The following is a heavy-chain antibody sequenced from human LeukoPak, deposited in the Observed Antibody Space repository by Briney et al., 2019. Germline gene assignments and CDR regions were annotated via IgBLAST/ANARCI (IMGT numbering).Heavy chain of an antibody. V-gene: IGHV3-48*03. CDR1: GFTFSSYE. J-gene: IGHJ4*02. CDR3: ARGSIGGKVGYLDY. Sequence: KSGGSLRLSCAASGFTFSSYEMNWVRQAPGKGLEWVSYISSSGSTVYYADSVKGRFTISRDIAKNSLYLQMNSLRAEDTAVYYCARGSIGGKVGYLDYWGQGTLVTVSS. CDR2: ISSSGSTV. D-gene: IGHD3-16*01.